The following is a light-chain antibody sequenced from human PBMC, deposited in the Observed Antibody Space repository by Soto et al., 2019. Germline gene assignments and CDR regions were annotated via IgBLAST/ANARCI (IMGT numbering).Light chain of an antibody. CDR3: QQYNNWPRT. J-gene: IGKJ1*01. V-gene: IGKV3-15*01. CDR1: QSVSNN. CDR2: GAS. Sequence: EIVMTQSPATLSVSPGERATLSCRASQSVSNNLVWYQQKPGQAPRRLIYGASTRATGIPARFSGSGSGTEFTLTISSLQSEDFAIYYCQQYNNWPRTFGQGTKVEIK.